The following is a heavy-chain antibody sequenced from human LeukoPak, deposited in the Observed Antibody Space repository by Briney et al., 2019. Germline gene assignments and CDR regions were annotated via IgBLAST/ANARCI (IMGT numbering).Heavy chain of an antibody. CDR1: GGSLSGYY. D-gene: IGHD1-7*01. CDR2: IHYTGST. CDR3: ARDRGGELGNPFDY. Sequence: SETLSLTCTVSGGSLSGYYWSWIRQPPGKGLEWIGYIHYTGSTNYNPSLESRVTMSVDTSKNHFSLKLSSVTAADTAVYYCARDRGGELGNPFDYWGQGTLVTVSS. V-gene: IGHV4-59*01. J-gene: IGHJ4*02.